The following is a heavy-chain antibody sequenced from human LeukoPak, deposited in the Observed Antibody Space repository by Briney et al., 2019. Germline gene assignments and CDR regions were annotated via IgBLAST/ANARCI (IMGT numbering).Heavy chain of an antibody. CDR2: IYSGGST. Sequence: GGSLRLSCAASGFTVSSNYMSWVRQAPEKGLEWVSVIYSGGSTCYADSVKGRFTISRDNSKNTLYLQMNSLRAEDTAVFYCARLQKRGSSWYGVGAFDIWGQGTMVTVSS. D-gene: IGHD6-13*01. V-gene: IGHV3-53*01. CDR1: GFTVSSNY. J-gene: IGHJ3*02. CDR3: ARLQKRGSSWYGVGAFDI.